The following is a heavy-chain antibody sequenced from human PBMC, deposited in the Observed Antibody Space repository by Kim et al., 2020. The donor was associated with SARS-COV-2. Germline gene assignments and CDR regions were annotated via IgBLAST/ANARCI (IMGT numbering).Heavy chain of an antibody. CDR3: ARLSGSYSDAFDI. D-gene: IGHD1-26*01. Sequence: ADSPKSQFTISRHNSKNTLDLQMNSLRAEDTAVYYCARLSGSYSDAFDIWGQGTMVTVSS. J-gene: IGHJ3*02. V-gene: IGHV3-53*04.